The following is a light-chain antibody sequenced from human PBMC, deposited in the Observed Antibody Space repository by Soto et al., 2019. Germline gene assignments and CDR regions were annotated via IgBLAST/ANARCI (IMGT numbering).Light chain of an antibody. Sequence: QAVVTQPPSASGTPGQRVTISCSGSSSNIGSNFVYWYHQLPGTAPKLLIYNTNQRPSGVPGRFSGSKSGTSASLAISGLRSEDEADYYCAAWDDSLSGPVFGGGTKLTVL. CDR2: NTN. CDR3: AAWDDSLSGPV. J-gene: IGLJ3*02. CDR1: SSNIGSNF. V-gene: IGLV1-47*02.